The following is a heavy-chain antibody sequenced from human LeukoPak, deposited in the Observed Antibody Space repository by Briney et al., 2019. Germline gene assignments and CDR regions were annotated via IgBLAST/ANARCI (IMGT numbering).Heavy chain of an antibody. CDR1: SGSISSSF. V-gene: IGHV4-59*01. Sequence: SETLSLTCTVSSGSISSSFWSWIRQPPGKGLEWIGYIYDNGNTNYNPSLNSRLTLSLDRSKNLLSLRLRSVTAADTAVYYCARTYGSGTPRYYGMDVWGQGTTVTVSS. CDR3: ARTYGSGTPRYYGMDV. CDR2: IYDNGNT. J-gene: IGHJ6*02. D-gene: IGHD3-10*01.